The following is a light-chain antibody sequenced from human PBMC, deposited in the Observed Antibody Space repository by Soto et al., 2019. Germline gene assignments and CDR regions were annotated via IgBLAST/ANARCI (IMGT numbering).Light chain of an antibody. J-gene: IGKJ1*01. CDR1: QSISSW. V-gene: IGKV1-5*01. CDR2: DAS. CDR3: QQSYSSPRT. Sequence: DIQITQSPFTLSASVGDRVTITCRASQSISSWLAWYQQKPGKAPKLLIYDASSLESGVPSRFSGSGYGTDFTLTITSLQSEDFAIYYCQQSYSSPRTFGQGTKVDIK.